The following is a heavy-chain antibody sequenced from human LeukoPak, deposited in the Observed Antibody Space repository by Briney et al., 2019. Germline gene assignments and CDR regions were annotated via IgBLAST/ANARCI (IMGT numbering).Heavy chain of an antibody. CDR1: VGTFSSYG. CDR2: IIPIFGTA. CDR3: ARGMVWYYYDSSGYGINWFDP. Sequence: SVKVSCKASVGTFSSYGISWVRQAPGQGLEWLGVIIPIFGTANYAQKFQGRVTITTDESTSAAYMELDSLRSEDTAVYYCARGMVWYYYDSSGYGINWFDPWGQGTLVTVSS. D-gene: IGHD3-22*01. J-gene: IGHJ5*02. V-gene: IGHV1-69*05.